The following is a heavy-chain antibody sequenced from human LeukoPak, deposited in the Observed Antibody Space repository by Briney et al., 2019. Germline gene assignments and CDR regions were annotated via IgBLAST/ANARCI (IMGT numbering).Heavy chain of an antibody. D-gene: IGHD1-20*01. CDR1: GGSISSYY. CDR2: IYYSGST. Sequence: PSETLSLTCTVSGGSISSYYWSWLRQPPGKGLEWIGYIYYSGSTNYNPSLKSRVTISVDTSKNQFSLKLSSVTAADTAVYYCARALAITGTTGYWFDPWGQGTLVTVSS. V-gene: IGHV4-59*01. J-gene: IGHJ5*02. CDR3: ARALAITGTTGYWFDP.